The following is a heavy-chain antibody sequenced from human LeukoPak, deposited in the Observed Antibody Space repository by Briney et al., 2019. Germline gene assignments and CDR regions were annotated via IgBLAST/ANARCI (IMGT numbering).Heavy chain of an antibody. CDR2: ISAYNGNT. CDR1: GYTFTSYG. D-gene: IGHD3-10*01. Sequence: ASVTVSCKASGYTFTSYGISWVRQAPGQGLEWMGWISAYNGNTNYAQKLQGRVTMTTDTSTSTAYMELRSLRSDDTAVYYCAGLWFGELLPFDPWGQGTLVTVSS. CDR3: AGLWFGELLPFDP. V-gene: IGHV1-18*01. J-gene: IGHJ5*02.